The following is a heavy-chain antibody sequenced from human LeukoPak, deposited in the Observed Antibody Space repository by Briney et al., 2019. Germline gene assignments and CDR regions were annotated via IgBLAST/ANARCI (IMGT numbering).Heavy chain of an antibody. J-gene: IGHJ6*03. Sequence: PGGSLRLSCAASGFTFSDYYMSWIRQAPGKGLEWVSYISSSGSTIYYADSVKGRFTISRDNAKNSLYLQMNSLRAEDTALYYCAEDSRYDYYYMDVWGKGTTVTISS. CDR3: AEDSRYDYYYMDV. D-gene: IGHD3-22*01. CDR2: ISSSGSTI. V-gene: IGHV3-11*01. CDR1: GFTFSDYY.